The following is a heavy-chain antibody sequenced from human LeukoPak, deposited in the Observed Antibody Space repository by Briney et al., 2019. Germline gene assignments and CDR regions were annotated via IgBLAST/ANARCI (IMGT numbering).Heavy chain of an antibody. J-gene: IGHJ3*02. Sequence: PSETLSLTCGVSGGAITNYYWNWIRQAPGKGLEWLGYIYYTGSTTYNPSVKSRITISLDTSKKQISLKLRSVTAADTAVYYCASGPPYAFDIWGQGTMVTVSS. CDR1: GGAITNYY. CDR3: ASGPPYAFDI. CDR2: IYYTGST. V-gene: IGHV4-59*01.